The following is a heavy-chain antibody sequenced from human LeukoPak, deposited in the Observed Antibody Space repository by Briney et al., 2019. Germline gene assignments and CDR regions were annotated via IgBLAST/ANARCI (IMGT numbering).Heavy chain of an antibody. CDR2: IKQDESEK. CDR3: AMIVVIQSGYYFDY. J-gene: IGHJ4*02. Sequence: PGGSLRLSCAASGFTFSNAWMTWVRQAPGKGLEWVANIKQDESEKYYVDSVRGRFTISRDNAKNSLYLQMNSLRAEDTAVYYCAMIVVIQSGYYFDYWGQGTLVTVSS. D-gene: IGHD3-22*01. V-gene: IGHV3-7*01. CDR1: GFTFSNAW.